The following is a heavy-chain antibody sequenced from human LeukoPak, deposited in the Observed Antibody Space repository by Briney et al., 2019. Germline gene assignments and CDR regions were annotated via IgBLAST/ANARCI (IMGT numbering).Heavy chain of an antibody. CDR3: ARTEYSSGWSTCDY. V-gene: IGHV1-18*01. CDR1: GYTFTSYG. CDR2: ISAYNGNT. D-gene: IGHD6-19*01. J-gene: IGHJ4*02. Sequence: ASVKVSCKASGYTFTSYGISWVRQAPGQGLEWMGWISAYNGNTNYAQKLQGRVTMTTDTSTSTAYMELRSLRSDDTAVYYCARTEYSSGWSTCDYWGQGTLVTVSS.